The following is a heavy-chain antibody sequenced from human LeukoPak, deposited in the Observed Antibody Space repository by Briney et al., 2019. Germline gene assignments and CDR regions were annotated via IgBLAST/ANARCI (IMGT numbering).Heavy chain of an antibody. CDR1: GFTFSSYA. Sequence: GGSLRLSCAASGFTFSSYAMHWVRQAPGKGLEWVAVISYDGSNKYYADSVKGRFTISRDNSKNTLYLQMNSLRAEDTAVYYCARDISGYSYVTAAAGFWGQGTLVTVSS. CDR2: ISYDGSNK. D-gene: IGHD5-18*01. J-gene: IGHJ4*02. V-gene: IGHV3-30-3*01. CDR3: ARDISGYSYVTAAAGF.